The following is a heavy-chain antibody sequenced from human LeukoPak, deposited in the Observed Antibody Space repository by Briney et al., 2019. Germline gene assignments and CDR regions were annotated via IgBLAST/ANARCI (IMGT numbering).Heavy chain of an antibody. CDR3: ARDKTVTTSLDY. D-gene: IGHD4-17*01. J-gene: IGHJ4*02. Sequence: GGSLRPSCAASGFTFNRYWMNWVRQVPGKGLEWVANINQDGSEKYSVDSVRGRFTISRDNAKNSLYLQMNSLRAEDTAVYYCARDKTVTTSLDYWGQGTLVTVSS. CDR2: INQDGSEK. V-gene: IGHV3-7*05. CDR1: GFTFNRYW.